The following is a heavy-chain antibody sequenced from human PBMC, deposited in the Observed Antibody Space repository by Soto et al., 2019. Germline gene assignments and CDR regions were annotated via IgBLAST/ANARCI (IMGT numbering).Heavy chain of an antibody. V-gene: IGHV3-30-3*01. CDR3: ARDRTLKYYYYGMDV. Sequence: QVQLVESGGGVVQPGRSLRLSCAASGFTFSSYAMHWVRQAPGKGLEWVAVISYDGSNKYYADSVEGRFTISRDNSKNTMYLQMNRLRAEDTAVYYCARDRTLKYYYYGMDVWGQGTTVTVSS. CDR2: ISYDGSNK. J-gene: IGHJ6*02. CDR1: GFTFSSYA.